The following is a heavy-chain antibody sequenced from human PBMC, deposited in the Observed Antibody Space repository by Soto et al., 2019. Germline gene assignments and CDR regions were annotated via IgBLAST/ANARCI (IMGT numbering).Heavy chain of an antibody. CDR3: AIGSGSPVAIDY. CDR1: GFIFSDYG. Sequence: QVHLVESGGGMVQPGTSLRLSCTASGFIFSDYGMHWVRQAPGKGLEWVTLIWYDGSNKYYADSVKGRFTISRDNSKDTVFLQMNSLRGEDTAVYYCAIGSGSPVAIDYWYQGTLVTVSS. J-gene: IGHJ4*02. D-gene: IGHD3-10*01. V-gene: IGHV3-33*01. CDR2: IWYDGSNK.